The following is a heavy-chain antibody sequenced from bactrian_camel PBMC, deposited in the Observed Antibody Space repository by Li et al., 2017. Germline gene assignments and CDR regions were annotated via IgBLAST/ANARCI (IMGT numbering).Heavy chain of an antibody. Sequence: HVQLVESGGGSVQPGGSLRLSCAASGDTSSTYCMGWFRQPPGKQREGLATIYTAGGGTYYANSVKGRFTISQDNTKNTLYLQMNSLKPEDTAMYYCAAEEALRCPDKFGYWGQGTQVTVS. D-gene: IGHD5*01. V-gene: IGHV3S54*01. CDR2: IYTAGGGT. CDR3: AAEEALRCPDKFGY. CDR1: GDTSSTYC. J-gene: IGHJ6*01.